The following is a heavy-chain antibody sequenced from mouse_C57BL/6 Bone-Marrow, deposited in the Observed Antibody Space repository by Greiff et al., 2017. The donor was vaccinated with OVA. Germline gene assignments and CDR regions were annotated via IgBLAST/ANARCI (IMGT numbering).Heavy chain of an antibody. CDR3: ASIYDGYYYAMDY. CDR2: IYPGSGNT. CDR1: GYSFTSYY. D-gene: IGHD2-3*01. V-gene: IGHV1-66*01. J-gene: IGHJ4*01. Sequence: QVQLQQSGPELVKPGASVKISCKASGYSFTSYYIHWVKQRPGQGLEWIGWIYPGSGNTKYNEKFKGKATLTADTSSSTAYMQLSSLTSEDSAVYYCASIYDGYYYAMDYWGQGTSVTVSS.